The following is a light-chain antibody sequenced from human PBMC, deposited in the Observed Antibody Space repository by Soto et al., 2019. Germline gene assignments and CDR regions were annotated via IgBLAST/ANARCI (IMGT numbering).Light chain of an antibody. J-gene: IGKJ4*01. V-gene: IGKV1-9*01. CDR3: QQLNDYPTAT. CDR1: QGIKNF. CDR2: AAS. Sequence: DIQLTQSPSFLSASVGDRVTITCRASQGIKNFLAWYQQKPGKAPKLLIYAASTLQSGVPSRFSGSGSGTEFTLTISSLQPEDFATYYCQQLNDYPTATFGGGTKVEI.